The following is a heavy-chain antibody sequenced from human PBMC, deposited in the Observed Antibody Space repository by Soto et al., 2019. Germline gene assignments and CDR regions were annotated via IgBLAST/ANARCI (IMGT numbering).Heavy chain of an antibody. J-gene: IGHJ4*02. CDR2: ISASGDSS. D-gene: IGHD2-2*03. CDR3: AKMGIGMFSHKHHFDH. CDR1: GFTFSSFG. Sequence: EVQLLDSGGDLAQPGGSLRLSCTASGFTFSSFGMVWVRQAPGKGLEWVSAISASGDSSYYADSVKDGFTISRDSPTNTLYLQMNHLRAEDTAVYYCAKMGIGMFSHKHHFDHWGQGTQVTVSS. V-gene: IGHV3-23*01.